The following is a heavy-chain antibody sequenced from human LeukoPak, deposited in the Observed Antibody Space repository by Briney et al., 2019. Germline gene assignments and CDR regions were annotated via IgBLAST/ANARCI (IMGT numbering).Heavy chain of an antibody. CDR3: ARGISSGWTDYYYYMDV. CDR1: GGTFSSYA. Sequence: VKVSCKASGGTFSSYAISWGRQAPGQGLEWMGRIIPIFGTANYAQKFQGRVTITTDESTSTAYMELSSLRSEDTAVYYCARGISSGWTDYYYYMDVWGKGTTVTVSS. J-gene: IGHJ6*03. CDR2: IIPIFGTA. V-gene: IGHV1-69*05. D-gene: IGHD6-19*01.